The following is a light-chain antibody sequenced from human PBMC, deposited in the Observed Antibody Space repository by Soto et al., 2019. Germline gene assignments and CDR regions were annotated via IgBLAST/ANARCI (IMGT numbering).Light chain of an antibody. CDR1: AGAVTSAYY. V-gene: IGLV7-43*01. CDR2: STN. J-gene: IGLJ2*01. CDR3: LLYYGGAQVL. Sequence: QAVVTQEPSLTVSPGGTVTLTCASSAGAVTSAYYPNWFQQIPGQAPRALIYSTNNKHPWTPARFSGSLLGGKAALTLSGAQPEDEADYYCLLYYGGAQVLSGGGTKVTVL.